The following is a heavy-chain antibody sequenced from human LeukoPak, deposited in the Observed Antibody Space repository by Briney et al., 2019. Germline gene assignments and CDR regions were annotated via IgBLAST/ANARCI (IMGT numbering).Heavy chain of an antibody. CDR2: IYYSGTT. J-gene: IGHJ3*02. V-gene: IGHV4-59*02. D-gene: IGHD6-19*01. CDR1: GGSVTSYY. Sequence: PSETLSLTCTVSGGSVTSYYWNWIRQPPGEGLEWIGSIYYSGTTNYNPSLKSRVTLSVHTSKNQFSLRLSSVTAADTAMYYCARFSSGWSLDAFDIWGRGAMVTVSS. CDR3: ARFSSGWSLDAFDI.